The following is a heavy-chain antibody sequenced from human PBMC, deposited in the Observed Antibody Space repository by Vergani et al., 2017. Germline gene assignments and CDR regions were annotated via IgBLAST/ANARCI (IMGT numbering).Heavy chain of an antibody. D-gene: IGHD3-10*01. J-gene: IGHJ4*02. CDR2: MYYSGST. CDR3: EAGTYYNPWY. CDR1: GGSVSGSGYY. Sequence: QLLLQESGPGVVKPSETLSLICNVSGGSVSGSGYYWGWVRQSPGKGLEWIGTMYYSGSTYHNPSLKSRVSMSVDTSKNQFSLNVSSMTAADTAVYFCEAGTYYNPWYWGQGILVTVSS. V-gene: IGHV4-39*01.